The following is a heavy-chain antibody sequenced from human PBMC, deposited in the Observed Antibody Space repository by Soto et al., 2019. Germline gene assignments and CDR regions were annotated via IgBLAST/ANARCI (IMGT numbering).Heavy chain of an antibody. Sequence: GGSLRLSCAASGFTFSNAWMSWVRQAPGKGLEWVVRIKSKTDGGTTDYAAPVKGRFTISRDDSKNTLYLQMNSLKTEDTAVYYCTTASRNWNFQFDYWGQGTLVTVSS. CDR2: IKSKTDGGTT. CDR1: GFTFSNAW. V-gene: IGHV3-15*01. CDR3: TTASRNWNFQFDY. J-gene: IGHJ4*02. D-gene: IGHD1-7*01.